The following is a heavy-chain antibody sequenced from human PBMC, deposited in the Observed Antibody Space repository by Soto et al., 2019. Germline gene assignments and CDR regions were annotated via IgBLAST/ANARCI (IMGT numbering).Heavy chain of an antibody. Sequence: SVKVSCKASGVTFSSYAISWVRQAPGQGLEWMGGIIPIFGTANYAQKFQGRGTITADESTSTAYMELSSLRSEDTAVYYCARGPGYCSGGSCYVIGYFQHWGQGTLVTVSS. CDR1: GVTFSSYA. CDR3: ARGPGYCSGGSCYVIGYFQH. J-gene: IGHJ1*01. D-gene: IGHD2-15*01. V-gene: IGHV1-69*13. CDR2: IIPIFGTA.